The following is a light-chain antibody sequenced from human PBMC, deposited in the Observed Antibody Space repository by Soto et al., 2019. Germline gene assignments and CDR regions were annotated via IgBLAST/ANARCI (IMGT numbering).Light chain of an antibody. Sequence: EIVLTQSPGTLSLSPGERATLSCRASQSVISSYLAWYQLKPGQAPSLLIYGASSRATGIPDRFSGRGSGTDFTLTISRLEPEDFALYYCHQYGDSPFTFGQGTKVDIK. V-gene: IGKV3-20*01. CDR3: HQYGDSPFT. CDR2: GAS. J-gene: IGKJ1*01. CDR1: QSVISSY.